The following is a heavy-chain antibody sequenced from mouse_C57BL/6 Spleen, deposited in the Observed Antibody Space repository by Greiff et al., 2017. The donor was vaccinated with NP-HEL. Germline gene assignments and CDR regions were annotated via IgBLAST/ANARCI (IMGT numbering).Heavy chain of an antibody. CDR3: ARGDYSNDDGYFDV. CDR1: GYTFTSYG. V-gene: IGHV1-81*01. D-gene: IGHD2-12*01. Sequence: QVQLQQSGAELARPGASVKLSCKASGYTFTSYGISWVKQRTGQGLEWIGEIYPRSGNTYYNEKFKGKATLTADISSSTAYMELRSLTSEDSAVYFCARGDYSNDDGYFDVWGTGTTVTVSS. J-gene: IGHJ1*03. CDR2: IYPRSGNT.